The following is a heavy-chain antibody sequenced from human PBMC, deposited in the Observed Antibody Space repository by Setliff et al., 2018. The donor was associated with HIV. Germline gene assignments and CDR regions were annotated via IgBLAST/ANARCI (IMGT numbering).Heavy chain of an antibody. CDR2: ISDSGTA. V-gene: IGHV4-59*03. CDR1: GGYLSNHH. Sequence: KTSETLSLTCTVSGGYLSNHHWIWIRQPPGKGLEWIGRISDSGTADYDPSLKSRLTISLDTSRNQFSLKLTSVTAADTAIYYCVALVPGGGGRGPWGQGTLVTVSS. CDR3: VALVPGGGGRGP. J-gene: IGHJ5*02. D-gene: IGHD2-15*01.